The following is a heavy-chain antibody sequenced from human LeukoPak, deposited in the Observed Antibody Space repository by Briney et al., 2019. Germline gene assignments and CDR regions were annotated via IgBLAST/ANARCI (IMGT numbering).Heavy chain of an antibody. CDR1: GGSISSYY. CDR3: ARIVDSSGYDYYYYYMDV. V-gene: IGHV4-59*01. CDR2: IYYSGST. J-gene: IGHJ6*03. Sequence: SETLSLTCTVSGGSISSYYWSWIRQPPGKGLEWIEYIYYSGSTNYKPSLKSRVTISVDTSKNQFSLKLSSVTAADTAVYYCARIVDSSGYDYYYYYMDVWGKGTTVTVSS. D-gene: IGHD3-22*01.